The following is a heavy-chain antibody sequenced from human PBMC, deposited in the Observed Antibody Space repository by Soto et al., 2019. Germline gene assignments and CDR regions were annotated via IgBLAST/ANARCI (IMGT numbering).Heavy chain of an antibody. Sequence: SETLSLTCTVSGGSISSGDYYWSWIRQPPGKGLEWIGYIYYSGSTYYNPSLKSRVTISVDTSKNQFSLKLSSVTAADTAVYYCERGEDKEYFKHWGQGTLVTVSS. V-gene: IGHV4-30-4*01. CDR2: IYYSGST. CDR3: ERGEDKEYFKH. CDR1: GGSISSGDYY. D-gene: IGHD1-26*01. J-gene: IGHJ1*01.